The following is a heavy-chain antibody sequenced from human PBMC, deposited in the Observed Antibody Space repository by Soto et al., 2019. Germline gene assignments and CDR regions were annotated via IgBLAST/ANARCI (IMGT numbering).Heavy chain of an antibody. CDR2: MNPYNGNA. CDR3: AIYESRDVSNFDC. D-gene: IGHD3-22*01. Sequence: ASVKVSCKSSGSTFITSDINWVRQAAGQGLEWMGWMNPYNGNAGYAQKFQGRVTVTADASTSTAYMELSSLRSEDTAIYYCAIYESRDVSNFDCWGQGTLVTVSS. V-gene: IGHV1-8*01. CDR1: GSTFITSD. J-gene: IGHJ4*02.